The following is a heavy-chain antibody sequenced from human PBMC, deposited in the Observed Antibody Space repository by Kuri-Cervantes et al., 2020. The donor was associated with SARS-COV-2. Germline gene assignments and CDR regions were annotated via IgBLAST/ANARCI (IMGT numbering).Heavy chain of an antibody. V-gene: IGHV3-21*01. D-gene: IGHD3-10*01. J-gene: IGHJ3*02. CDR1: GFTFSSYS. CDR3: ARDRPSNYYGSGSSLDAFDI. CDR2: ISSSSSYI. Sequence: GGSLRLSCAASGFTFSSYSMNWVRQAPGKGLEWVSSISSSSSYIYYADSVKGRFTISRDNAKNSLHLQMNSLRAEDTAVYYSARDRPSNYYGSGSSLDAFDIRGQGTMVTVSS.